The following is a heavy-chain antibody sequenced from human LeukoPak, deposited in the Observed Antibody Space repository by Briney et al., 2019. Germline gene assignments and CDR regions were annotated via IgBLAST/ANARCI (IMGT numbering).Heavy chain of an antibody. J-gene: IGHJ5*02. CDR3: ARGGLVEQWLVRAHNWFDP. CDR1: GDSISSSSFY. CDR2: IYYDGST. Sequence: SETLSLTCTVSGDSISSSSFYWTWIRQPPGKGLEWIGSIYYDGSTYHNPSLKSRVTISVDTSKNQFSLKLSSVTAADTAVYYCARGGLVEQWLVRAHNWFDPWGQGTLVTVSS. D-gene: IGHD6-19*01. V-gene: IGHV4-39*07.